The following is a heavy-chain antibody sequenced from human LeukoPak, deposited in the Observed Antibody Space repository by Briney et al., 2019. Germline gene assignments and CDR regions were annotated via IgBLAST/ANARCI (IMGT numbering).Heavy chain of an antibody. CDR2: ISGSGGST. D-gene: IGHD3-10*01. CDR3: AKLAKYFYGSETYYFFEH. V-gene: IGHV3-23*01. J-gene: IGHJ4*02. CDR1: GFTVSSNY. Sequence: GGSLRLSCAASGFTVSSNYMSWVRQAPGKGLEWVSAISGSGGSTYYADSVKGRFTISRDNSKNTLYLQMNSLRVEDTAVYYCAKLAKYFYGSETYYFFEHWGQGTPVTASS.